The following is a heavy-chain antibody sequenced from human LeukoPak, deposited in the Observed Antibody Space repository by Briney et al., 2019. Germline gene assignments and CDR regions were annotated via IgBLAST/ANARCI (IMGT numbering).Heavy chain of an antibody. D-gene: IGHD1-26*01. CDR3: ARIKSGIDF. Sequence: GGSLRLSCAASGFTFSSYAMHWVRQAPGKGLEWVAVISYDGSNKYYADSVKGRFTISRDNSKNTLYLQMNSLRADDTAVYYCARIKSGIDFWGQGTTVTVSS. V-gene: IGHV3-30*14. CDR1: GFTFSSYA. CDR2: ISYDGSNK. J-gene: IGHJ6*02.